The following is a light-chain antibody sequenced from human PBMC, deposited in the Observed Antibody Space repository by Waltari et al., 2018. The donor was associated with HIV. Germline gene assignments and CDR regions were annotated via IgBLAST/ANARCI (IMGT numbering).Light chain of an antibody. V-gene: IGLV2-11*01. CDR2: DVT. Sequence: QSALTPPRPVAGSPGQSVTLSCTGSTGVIHGPSFVSWYQHHPGKAPKVMIYDVTKRPSGVPDRFSGSRSGNTASLTISGLQAEDEAEYYCCSFVGSYSYVFGSGTKVTVL. J-gene: IGLJ1*01. CDR3: CSFVGSYSYV. CDR1: TGVIHGPSF.